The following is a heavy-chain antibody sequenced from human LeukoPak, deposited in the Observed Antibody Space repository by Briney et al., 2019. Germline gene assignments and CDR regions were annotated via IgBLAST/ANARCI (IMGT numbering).Heavy chain of an antibody. J-gene: IGHJ4*02. CDR2: IYYSGSI. D-gene: IGHD1-26*01. V-gene: IGHV4-59*01. Sequence: SETLSLTCTVSGGSISSYYWSWIRQPPGKGLEWIGYIYYSGSINYNPSLKSRVTISVDTSKNQFSLKLSPVTAADTAVYYCARAVVGATKGGLDYWGQGTLVTVSS. CDR3: ARAVVGATKGGLDY. CDR1: GGSISSYY.